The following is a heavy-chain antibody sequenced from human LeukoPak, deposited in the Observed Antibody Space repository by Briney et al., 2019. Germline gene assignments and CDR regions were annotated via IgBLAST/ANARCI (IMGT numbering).Heavy chain of an antibody. CDR2: INQDGSEK. Sequence: GGSLRLSCAASGFTFSSSWMTWVRQAPGKGLEWVANINQDGSEKYYVDSVRDRFTISRDNARNSLYLQMHSLRAEDTAVFYCTGHYGMNVWGQGTTVTVSS. CDR1: GFTFSSSW. J-gene: IGHJ6*02. CDR3: TGHYGMNV. V-gene: IGHV3-7*01.